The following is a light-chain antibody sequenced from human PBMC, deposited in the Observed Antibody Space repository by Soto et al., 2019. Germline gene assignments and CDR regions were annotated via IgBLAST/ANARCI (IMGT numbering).Light chain of an antibody. CDR3: QQFNSYPRALT. Sequence: AIQLTQSPSSLSASVGDRVTITCRASQGISSALAWYQQKPGKAPKLLIYDASRLESGVPSRFSGSGSATDFTLPISSLQPEDFATYYCQQFNSYPRALTFGGGTKVEIK. V-gene: IGKV1-13*02. CDR1: QGISSA. CDR2: DAS. J-gene: IGKJ4*01.